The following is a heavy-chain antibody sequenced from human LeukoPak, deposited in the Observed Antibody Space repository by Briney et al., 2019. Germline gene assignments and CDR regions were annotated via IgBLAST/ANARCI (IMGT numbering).Heavy chain of an antibody. J-gene: IGHJ4*02. CDR3: TATLGY. V-gene: IGHV3-15*01. CDR2: IKRKTDGGTT. CDR1: GFTLMNAW. Sequence: GGSLRLSCAASGFTLMNAWMTWVRQAPGKGLEWVGHIKRKTDGGTTDYAAPVKGRFTILRDDSKNTLYLQMNSLKTEDTAVYYCTATLGYWGQGTLVTVSS.